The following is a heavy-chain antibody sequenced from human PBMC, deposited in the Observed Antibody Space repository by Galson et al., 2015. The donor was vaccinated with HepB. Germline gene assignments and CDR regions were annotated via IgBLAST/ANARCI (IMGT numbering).Heavy chain of an antibody. CDR3: ARQPATAIPGIDY. CDR1: GGSISSSSYY. Sequence: LSLTCTVSGGSISSSSYYWGWIRQPPGKGLEWIGSIYYSGSTYYNPSLKSRVTISVDTSKNQFSLKLSSVTAADTAVYYCARQPATAIPGIDYWGQGTLVTVSS. CDR2: IYYSGST. V-gene: IGHV4-39*01. D-gene: IGHD2-2*02. J-gene: IGHJ4*02.